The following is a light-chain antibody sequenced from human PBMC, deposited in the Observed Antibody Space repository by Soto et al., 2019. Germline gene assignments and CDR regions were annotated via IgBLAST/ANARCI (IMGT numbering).Light chain of an antibody. CDR3: QQSYST. CDR1: QSISSY. Sequence: DIQMTQSPSSLSASVGDRVTITCLASQSISSYLNWYQQKPVKATKLLIYAASSLQSGVPSRFSGSRSGTDFTLNISSLQPEDFATYYCQQSYSTFGQVTKVAIK. CDR2: AAS. J-gene: IGKJ1*01. V-gene: IGKV1-39*01.